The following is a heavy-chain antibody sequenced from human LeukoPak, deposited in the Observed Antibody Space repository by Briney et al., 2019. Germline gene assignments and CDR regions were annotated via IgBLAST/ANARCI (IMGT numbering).Heavy chain of an antibody. Sequence: GGSLRLSCAASRFIFSNYVMWWVRQAPDKGLEWVATTSNDGTNKHHVDSVKGRFTISRDNSKNTLYLQMNSLRAEDTAVYYCAREGGGGYYDSSGYFDYWGQGTLVTVSS. J-gene: IGHJ4*02. CDR1: RFIFSNYV. CDR3: AREGGGGYYDSSGYFDY. CDR2: TSNDGTNK. V-gene: IGHV3-30*04. D-gene: IGHD3-22*01.